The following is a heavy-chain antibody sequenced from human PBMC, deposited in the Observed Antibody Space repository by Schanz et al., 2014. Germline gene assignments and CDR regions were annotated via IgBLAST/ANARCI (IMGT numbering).Heavy chain of an antibody. D-gene: IGHD3-10*01. J-gene: IGHJ3*02. V-gene: IGHV3-33*01. CDR2: IWFDGTNK. Sequence: QVQLVESGGGVVQPGRSLRLSCSASGFTLSSYGMHWVRQAPGKGLEWLAVIWFDGTNKYNADSVKGRFTISRDTSKSTLYLLLNSLRAEDTAVYYCARDQYYFGSGNPFDIWGRWTIVTVSS. CDR3: ARDQYYFGSGNPFDI. CDR1: GFTLSSYG.